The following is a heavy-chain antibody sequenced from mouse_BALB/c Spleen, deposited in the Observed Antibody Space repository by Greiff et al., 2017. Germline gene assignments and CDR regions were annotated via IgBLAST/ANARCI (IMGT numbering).Heavy chain of an antibody. J-gene: IGHJ3*01. CDR3: ARREGNYAWFAY. Sequence: EVKLVESGGGLVQPGGSRKLSCAASGFTFSSFGMHWVRQAPEKGLEWVAYISSGSSTIYYADTVKGRFTISRDNPKNTLFLQMTSLRSEDTAMYYCARREGNYAWFAYWGQGTLVTVSA. V-gene: IGHV5-17*02. CDR2: ISSGSSTI. D-gene: IGHD2-1*01. CDR1: GFTFSSFG.